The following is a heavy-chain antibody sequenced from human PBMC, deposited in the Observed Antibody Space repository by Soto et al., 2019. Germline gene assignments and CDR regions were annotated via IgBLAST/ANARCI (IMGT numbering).Heavy chain of an antibody. V-gene: IGHV1-46*03. CDR1: GYTFTSYY. CDR3: ARDAYGGNSGGDFDY. CDR2: INPSGGST. J-gene: IGHJ4*02. Sequence: QVQLVQSGAEVKKPGASVKVSCKASGYTFTSYYMHWVRQAPGQGLEWMGIINPSGGSTSYAQKFLGRVRMNRDRYTRRVYVELGSLRSEDTAVYYCARDAYGGNSGGDFDYGGPGTLVNVFS. D-gene: IGHD4-17*01.